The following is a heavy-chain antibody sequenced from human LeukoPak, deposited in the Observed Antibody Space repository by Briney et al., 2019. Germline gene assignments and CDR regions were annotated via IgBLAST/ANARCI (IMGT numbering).Heavy chain of an antibody. CDR3: ATAIYSSGSFDY. Sequence: ASVKVSCKASGYTFTGYYMHWVRQAPGQGLEWMGWINPNSGGTNYAQKFQGWVTMTRDASISTAYMELSRLRSEDTAVYYCATAIYSSGSFDYWGQGTLVTVSS. V-gene: IGHV1-2*04. D-gene: IGHD6-19*01. J-gene: IGHJ4*02. CDR2: INPNSGGT. CDR1: GYTFTGYY.